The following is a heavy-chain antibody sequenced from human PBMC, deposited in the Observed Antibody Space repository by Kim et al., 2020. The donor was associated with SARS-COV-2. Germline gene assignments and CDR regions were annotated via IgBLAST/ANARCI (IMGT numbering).Heavy chain of an antibody. CDR2: IRSKAYGGTT. CDR1: GFTVGDYA. Sequence: GGSLRLSCTASGFTVGDYAMSWVRQAPGTGLGWVGFIRSKAYGGTTEYASSVKGRFTISRDDSNSIAYLQMNSLKTEDTAVYYSTREAIYFDYWDQGTLV. D-gene: IGHD2-2*01. J-gene: IGHJ4*02. CDR3: TREAIYFDY. V-gene: IGHV3-49*04.